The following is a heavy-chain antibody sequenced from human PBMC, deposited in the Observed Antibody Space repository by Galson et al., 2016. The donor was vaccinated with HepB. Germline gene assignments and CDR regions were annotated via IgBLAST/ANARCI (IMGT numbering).Heavy chain of an antibody. CDR2: IRKRGNGYST. D-gene: IGHD2/OR15-2a*01. V-gene: IGHV3-72*01. Sequence: SLRLSCAASGFPFSDHYMDWVRQAPGKGLEWVGRIRKRGNGYSTEYAASVKGRFIISRDDSKNSLYLQMNSLRTEDTAVYFCARASQSFSFDFWGQGTLVTVSS. J-gene: IGHJ4*02. CDR1: GFPFSDHY. CDR3: ARASQSFSFDF.